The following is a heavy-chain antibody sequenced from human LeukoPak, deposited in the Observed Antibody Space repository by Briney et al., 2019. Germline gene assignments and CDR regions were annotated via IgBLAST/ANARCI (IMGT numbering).Heavy chain of an antibody. D-gene: IGHD2-15*01. J-gene: IGHJ6*02. CDR3: ARDKYCSGGSCYYYGMDV. Sequence: ASVKVSCKASGYTFTSYDINWVRQATGQGLEWMGWMNPNSGNTGYAQKFQGRVTMTRNTSISTAYMELSSLRSEDTAVYYCARDKYCSGGSCYYYGMDVWGQGTTVTVSS. CDR2: MNPNSGNT. V-gene: IGHV1-8*01. CDR1: GYTFTSYD.